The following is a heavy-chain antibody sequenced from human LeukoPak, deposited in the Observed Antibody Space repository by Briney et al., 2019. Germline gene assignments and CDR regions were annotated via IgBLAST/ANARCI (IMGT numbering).Heavy chain of an antibody. D-gene: IGHD2-15*01. CDR3: ARDSAGYCSGGSCYDGAFDI. J-gene: IGHJ3*02. Sequence: GGSLRLSCAASGFTVSSNYMSWVRQAPGKGLEWVSVIYSGGSTYYADSVKGRFTISRDNSKNTLYLQMNSLRAEDTAVYYCARDSAGYCSGGSCYDGAFDIWGQGTMVTVSS. V-gene: IGHV3-66*01. CDR1: GFTVSSNY. CDR2: IYSGGST.